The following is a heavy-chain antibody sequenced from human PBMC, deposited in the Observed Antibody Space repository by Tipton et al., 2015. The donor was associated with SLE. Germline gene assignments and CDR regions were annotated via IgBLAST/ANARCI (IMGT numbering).Heavy chain of an antibody. CDR3: ARDLSLGTMVRGAAAFDI. D-gene: IGHD3-10*01. CDR2: IYHSGST. Sequence: TLSLTCAVSGYSISSGYYWGWIRQPPGKGLEWIGSIYHSGSTYYNPSLKSRVTISVDTSKNQFSLKLSSVTAADTAVYYCARDLSLGTMVRGAAAFDIWGQGTMVTVSS. CDR1: GYSISSGYY. V-gene: IGHV4-38-2*02. J-gene: IGHJ3*02.